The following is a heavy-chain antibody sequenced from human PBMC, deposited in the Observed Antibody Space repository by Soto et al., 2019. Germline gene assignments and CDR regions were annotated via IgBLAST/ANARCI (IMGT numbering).Heavy chain of an antibody. J-gene: IGHJ4*02. Sequence: GGSLRLSCAASGFTFSTYTMTWVCQAPGKGLEWVSSVGGSGDGTYYADSVKGRFTISRDNSKNTLYLQMNSLRAEDTAIYYSATDREVTLVRISLAKWGQGTLVTVSS. CDR2: VGGSGDGT. CDR1: GFTFSTYT. D-gene: IGHD3-10*01. CDR3: ATDREVTLVRISLAK. V-gene: IGHV3-23*01.